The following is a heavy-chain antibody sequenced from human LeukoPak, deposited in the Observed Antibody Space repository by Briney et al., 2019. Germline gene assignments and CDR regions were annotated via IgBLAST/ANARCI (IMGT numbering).Heavy chain of an antibody. J-gene: IGHJ4*02. V-gene: IGHV1-2*02. D-gene: IGHD2-21*01. CDR2: INPNTGDT. CDR3: AVAPGDY. CDR1: GYTFTGYY. Sequence: ASVKVSCKASGYTFTGYYMHWVRQAPGQGLEWMGWINPNTGDTNYAQKFQGRVTMTRDTSITTVYMEISRLTSDETALFYCAVAPGDYWGQGTLVTVSS.